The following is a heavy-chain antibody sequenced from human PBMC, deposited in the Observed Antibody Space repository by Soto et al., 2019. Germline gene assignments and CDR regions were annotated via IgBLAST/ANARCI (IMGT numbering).Heavy chain of an antibody. Sequence: QVQLMQSGAEVKKPGASVKVSCKASGDTFTDYYIHWVRQAPGQGLEWMGTVNPSGGHSTYAQHFLGRVTITRDTSTSPLYMELTSLTSDDTAIYYCARGGHVVVVTAALDSWGQGTLVTVSS. CDR2: VNPSGGHS. CDR1: GDTFTDYY. D-gene: IGHD2-21*02. V-gene: IGHV1-46*01. CDR3: ARGGHVVVVTAALDS. J-gene: IGHJ4*02.